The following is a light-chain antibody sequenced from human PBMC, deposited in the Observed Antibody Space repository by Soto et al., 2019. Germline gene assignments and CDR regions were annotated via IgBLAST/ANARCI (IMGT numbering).Light chain of an antibody. CDR3: CSYAGRSTYV. V-gene: IGLV2-23*01. J-gene: IGLJ1*01. Sequence: QSVLTQPASVSGSPGQSITISCTGTSSDVGSYNLVSWYQHHPGKAPKLMIYEGSKRPSGVSNRFSGSKSGNTASLTISGLQAEDEAVYYCCSYAGRSTYVFGNGTKVTVL. CDR2: EGS. CDR1: SSDVGSYNL.